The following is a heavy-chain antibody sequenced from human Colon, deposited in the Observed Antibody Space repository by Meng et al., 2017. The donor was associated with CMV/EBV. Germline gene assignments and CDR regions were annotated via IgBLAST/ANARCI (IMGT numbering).Heavy chain of an antibody. J-gene: IGHJ4*02. CDR3: AITSLFDY. CDR1: GYSFSNYV. Sequence: QVQLVQSGAEVKKAGASVRVSCKASGYSFSNYVLHWVRRAPGQGLEWMGWISPGDDNGKYSQKFQGRVAITKDTSASTAYLDLSSLKSEDTAVYYCAITSLFDYWGQGTLVTVSS. V-gene: IGHV1-3*01. CDR2: ISPGDDNG.